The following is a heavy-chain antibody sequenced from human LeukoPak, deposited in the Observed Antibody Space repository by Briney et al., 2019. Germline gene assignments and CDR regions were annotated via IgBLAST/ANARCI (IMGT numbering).Heavy chain of an antibody. CDR2: ISYDGSNK. CDR1: GFTFSSYA. Sequence: GGSLRLSCAASGFTFSSYAMHWVRQAPGKGLEWVAVISYDGSNKYYADSVKGRFTISRDNSKNTLYLQMNSLRAEDTAVYYCARDLIPSIAVAGTGGYWGQGTLVTVSS. D-gene: IGHD6-19*01. J-gene: IGHJ4*02. V-gene: IGHV3-30-3*01. CDR3: ARDLIPSIAVAGTGGY.